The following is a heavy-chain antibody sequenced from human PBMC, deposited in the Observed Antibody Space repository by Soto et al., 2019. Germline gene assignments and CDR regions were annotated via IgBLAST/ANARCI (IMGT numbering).Heavy chain of an antibody. CDR3: ARVQATVTSFDH. Sequence: SETLSLTCTVSGGPFSSYYWSWIWQPPGKGLEWIGYIYYTGNTNYNPSLKSRVTTSMDTSRNQFSLKLTSVTAADTAVYYCARVQATVTSFDHWGQGILVTVSS. CDR1: GGPFSSYY. V-gene: IGHV4-59*01. D-gene: IGHD4-17*01. J-gene: IGHJ4*02. CDR2: IYYTGNT.